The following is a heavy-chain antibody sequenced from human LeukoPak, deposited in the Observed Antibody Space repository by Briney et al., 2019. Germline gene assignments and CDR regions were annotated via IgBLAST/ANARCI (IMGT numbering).Heavy chain of an antibody. CDR3: ARYGDYVGFDP. CDR2: IYHSGST. Sequence: PSETLSLTCAVSGGSISGGGYSWSWIRQPPGKGLEWIGYIYHSGSTYYNPSLKSRVTISVDRSKNQFSLKLSSVTAADTAVYYCARYGDYVGFDPWGQGTLVTVSS. V-gene: IGHV4-30-2*01. J-gene: IGHJ5*02. D-gene: IGHD4-17*01. CDR1: GGSISGGGYS.